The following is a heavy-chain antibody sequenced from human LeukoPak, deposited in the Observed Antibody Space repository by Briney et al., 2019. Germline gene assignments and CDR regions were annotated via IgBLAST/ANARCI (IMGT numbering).Heavy chain of an antibody. D-gene: IGHD6-13*01. V-gene: IGHV3-9*01. Sequence: GVPLRLSCAASEFTFDDYAMHWVRLAPGKALEWVAGLSWTSLSIEYADSVKGRFTISRDNPKTSLFLQMNSLRAEDTAVYYCARWTYSNNWWFVDYWGQGSLLTVSS. J-gene: IGHJ4*02. CDR2: LSWTSLSI. CDR1: EFTFDDYA. CDR3: ARWTYSNNWWFVDY.